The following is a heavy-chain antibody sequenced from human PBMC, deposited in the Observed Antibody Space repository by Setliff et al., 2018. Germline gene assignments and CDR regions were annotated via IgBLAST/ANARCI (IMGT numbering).Heavy chain of an antibody. CDR1: GYTFSNYG. Sequence: ASVKVSCKASGYTFSNYGVTWVRQAPGPGLEWMGWVTVYNGNTKYAQNLQGRLTLTTDISTSTAYMELGSLTTDDTAVYYCARVESMVRGKNILRHFDYWGQGIQVTVSS. D-gene: IGHD3-10*01. J-gene: IGHJ4*02. CDR3: ARVESMVRGKNILRHFDY. V-gene: IGHV1-18*01. CDR2: VTVYNGNT.